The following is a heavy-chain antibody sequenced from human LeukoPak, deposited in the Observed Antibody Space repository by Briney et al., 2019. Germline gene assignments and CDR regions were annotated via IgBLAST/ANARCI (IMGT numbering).Heavy chain of an antibody. D-gene: IGHD3-16*01. Sequence: SETLSLTCTVSGGSISSYYWSWVRQPPGKGLEWIGYIYYSGSTNYNPSLKSRVTISVDTSKNQFSLKLSSVTAADTAVYYCARVIRGYADYWGQGTLVTVSS. V-gene: IGHV4-59*01. CDR2: IYYSGST. J-gene: IGHJ4*02. CDR3: ARVIRGYADY. CDR1: GGSISSYY.